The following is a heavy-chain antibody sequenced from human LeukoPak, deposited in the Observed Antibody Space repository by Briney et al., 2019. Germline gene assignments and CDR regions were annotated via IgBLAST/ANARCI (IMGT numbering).Heavy chain of an antibody. CDR1: GFTFSSYG. J-gene: IGHJ5*01. Sequence: GGSLRLSCAASGFTFSSYGMHWVRQAPGKGLGWVAVISYDGSNKYYADSVKGRFTISRDNSKNTLYLQMNSLRAEDTAIYYCAQISVDTSRNRWADFDSWGQGILVTVSS. V-gene: IGHV3-30*18. D-gene: IGHD5-18*01. CDR3: AQISVDTSRNRWADFDS. CDR2: ISYDGSNK.